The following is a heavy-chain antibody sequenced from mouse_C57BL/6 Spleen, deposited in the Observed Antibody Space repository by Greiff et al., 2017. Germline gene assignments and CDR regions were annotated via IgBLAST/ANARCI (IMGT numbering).Heavy chain of an antibody. Sequence: DAGGGLVQPKGSLKLSCAASGFSFNTYAMNWVRQAPGKGLEWVARIRSKSNNYATYYADSVKDRFTISRDDSESMLYLQMNNLKTEDTAMYYGVRHSRIYYDYDGCYAMDYWGQGTSVTVSS. J-gene: IGHJ4*01. D-gene: IGHD2-4*01. CDR1: GFSFNTYA. V-gene: IGHV10-1*01. CDR3: VRHSRIYYDYDGCYAMDY. CDR2: IRSKSNNYAT.